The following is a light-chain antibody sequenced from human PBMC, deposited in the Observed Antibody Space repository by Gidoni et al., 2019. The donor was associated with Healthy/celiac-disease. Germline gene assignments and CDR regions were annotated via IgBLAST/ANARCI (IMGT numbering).Light chain of an antibody. CDR3: QQSYSSTT. Sequence: DIQMTQSPSSLSTSVGDRVTITCRASQSISSYLNWYQQKPGKAPKLLIYAASSLQSGVPSRFSGSGSGPDFSLTISSLQPEDFATYYCQQSYSSTTFGQGTKVEIK. V-gene: IGKV1-39*01. CDR2: AAS. J-gene: IGKJ1*01. CDR1: QSISSY.